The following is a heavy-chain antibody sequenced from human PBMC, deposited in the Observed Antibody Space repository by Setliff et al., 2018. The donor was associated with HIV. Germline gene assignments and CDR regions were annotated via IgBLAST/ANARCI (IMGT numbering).Heavy chain of an antibody. CDR3: ASSGSGSYINWFGP. V-gene: IGHV3-13*01. J-gene: IGHJ5*02. D-gene: IGHD3-10*01. CDR1: GFTFSSYD. CDR2: IGTGSTI. Sequence: PGGSLRLSCEASGFTFSSYDFHWVRQAAGKGLEWASAIGTGSTIFYADSVKGRFTISRDNDKNSVHLQMTSLRAEDTAVYYCASSGSGSYINWFGPWGQGTLVTVSS.